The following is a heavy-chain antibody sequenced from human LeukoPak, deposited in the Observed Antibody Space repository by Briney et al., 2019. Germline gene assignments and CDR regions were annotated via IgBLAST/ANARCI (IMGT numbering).Heavy chain of an antibody. Sequence: ASVKVSCKATGYTFTGYYMHWVRQAPGQGLEWMGWINPNSGGTNYAQKFQGWVTMTRDTSISTAYMELSRLRSDDTAVYYCARSSRPPKLKNFWSGYPMGNWFDPWGQGTLVTVSS. V-gene: IGHV1-2*04. CDR1: GYTFTGYY. J-gene: IGHJ5*02. CDR2: INPNSGGT. D-gene: IGHD3-3*01. CDR3: ARSSRPPKLKNFWSGYPMGNWFDP.